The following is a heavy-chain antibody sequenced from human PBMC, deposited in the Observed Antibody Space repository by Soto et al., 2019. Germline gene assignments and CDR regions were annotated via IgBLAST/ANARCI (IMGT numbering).Heavy chain of an antibody. CDR1: GYTFTTYA. Sequence: AVKVSCKASGYTFTTYAIHWVRQAPGQRLEWMGWVNAENGDTKYSQKFQGRVTITVDTSATTAYMEMSSLRSEDTAVYYCARDIFGLLTLGVSDFWGQGNLVTVSS. V-gene: IGHV1-3*01. D-gene: IGHD3-10*02. J-gene: IGHJ4*02. CDR2: VNAENGDT. CDR3: ARDIFGLLTLGVSDF.